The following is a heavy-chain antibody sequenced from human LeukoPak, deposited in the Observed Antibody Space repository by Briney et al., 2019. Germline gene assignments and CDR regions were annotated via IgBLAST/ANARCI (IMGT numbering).Heavy chain of an antibody. CDR1: GFTFSSYS. CDR2: ISGSGGST. CDR3: AKPLKPAVAAFDY. D-gene: IGHD6-19*01. V-gene: IGHV3-23*01. J-gene: IGHJ4*02. Sequence: GGSLRLPCAASGFTFSSYSMSWVRQAPGKGLEWVSAISGSGGSTYYADSVKGRFTISRDNSKNTLYLQMNSLRAEDTAVYYCAKPLKPAVAAFDYWGQGTLVTVSS.